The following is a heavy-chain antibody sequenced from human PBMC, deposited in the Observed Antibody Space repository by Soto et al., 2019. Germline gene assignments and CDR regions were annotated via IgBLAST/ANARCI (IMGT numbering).Heavy chain of an antibody. J-gene: IGHJ5*02. CDR3: ANRQAWHTAMVT. CDR2: ISGSGGST. V-gene: IGHV3-23*01. CDR1: GFTFSSYA. Sequence: GGSLRLSCAASGFTFSSYAMSWVRQPPGKGLEWVSAISGSGGSTYYADSVKGRFTISRDNSKNTLYLQMNSLRAEDTAVYYCANRQAWHTAMVTWGQGTLVTVSS. D-gene: IGHD5-18*01.